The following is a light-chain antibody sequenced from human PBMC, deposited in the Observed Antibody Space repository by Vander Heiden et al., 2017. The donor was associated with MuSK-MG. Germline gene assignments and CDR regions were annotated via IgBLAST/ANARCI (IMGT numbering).Light chain of an antibody. J-gene: IGKJ4*01. Sequence: DIVMTQSPDSLAVSLGERATINCKSSQSVLYSSKNKNFLAWYQHKPGQSPKLLIYWASTRESGVPDRFSGSGSGTDFTLTISSLQAEDVAVYYCQQDDSFPITFGGGTKVEIK. CDR2: WAS. V-gene: IGKV4-1*01. CDR1: QSVLYSSKNKNF. CDR3: QQDDSFPIT.